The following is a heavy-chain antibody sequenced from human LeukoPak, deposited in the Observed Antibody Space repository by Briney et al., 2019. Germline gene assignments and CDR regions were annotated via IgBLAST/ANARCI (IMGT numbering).Heavy chain of an antibody. CDR1: GYTFSSYG. CDR2: ISGYHDDT. D-gene: IGHD2-2*01. CDR3: AFCSSTSCLHFDY. J-gene: IGHJ4*02. Sequence: GDSVKVSCKTSGYTFSSYGISWLRQAPGQGLEWMGWISGYHDDTNYAQKLQGRVTMTTDTSTSTVYMELRSQRSDDTAVYYCAFCSSTSCLHFDYWGQGTLVTVSS. V-gene: IGHV1-18*01.